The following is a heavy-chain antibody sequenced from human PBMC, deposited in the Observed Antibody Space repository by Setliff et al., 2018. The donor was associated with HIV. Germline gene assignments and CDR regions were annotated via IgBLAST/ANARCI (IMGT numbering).Heavy chain of an antibody. V-gene: IGHV1-46*01. D-gene: IGHD6-13*01. CDR1: GYTLTDYY. Sequence: ASVKVSCKASGYTLTDYYLHWVRQAPGQGPEWMGPINPNGGSTIYAQKFEDRLTVTSDTATTTLYMELRSLRFDDTAMYYCASSNWQLVADHWGQGTPVTVSS. J-gene: IGHJ5*02. CDR3: ASSNWQLVADH. CDR2: INPNGGST.